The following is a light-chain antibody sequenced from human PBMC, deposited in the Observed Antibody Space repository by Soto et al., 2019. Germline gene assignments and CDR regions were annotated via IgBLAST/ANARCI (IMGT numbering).Light chain of an antibody. CDR3: HHYNNWPRT. Sequence: EIVLTHSPDTLSLSPGERATLSFRASQSVSNNYLAWYQQKPGQAPRLLIYGASNRATGIPDRFSGSGSGTEFTLTISSLQSEDFAVYYCHHYNNWPRTFGQGTKVDIK. CDR2: GAS. J-gene: IGKJ1*01. CDR1: QSVSNN. V-gene: IGKV3D-15*01.